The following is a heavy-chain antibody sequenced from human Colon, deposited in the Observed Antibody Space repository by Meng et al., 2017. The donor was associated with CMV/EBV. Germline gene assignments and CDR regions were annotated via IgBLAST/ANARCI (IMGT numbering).Heavy chain of an antibody. V-gene: IGHV3-48*02. D-gene: IGHD3-16*01. CDR1: GFSFSNNH. J-gene: IGHJ4*02. CDR3: ARDFWDTDYTGY. CDR2: ISSSSSAI. Sequence: GGPLRLSCAASGFSFSNNHMNWVRQAPGRGLEWISYISSSSSAIEYADSVKGRFTSSRDNAKSSMYLQMNSLRDEDTAVYYCARDFWDTDYTGYWGQGTLVTVSS.